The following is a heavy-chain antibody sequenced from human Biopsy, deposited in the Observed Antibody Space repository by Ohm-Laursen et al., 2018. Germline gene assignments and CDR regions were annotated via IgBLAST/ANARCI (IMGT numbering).Heavy chain of an antibody. Sequence: SSVKASCKAPEGTFSNYGVNWVRQAPGQGLEWLGGNIPILGTGNYAQKFQDRVTVAADTSTSTATMELRSLRSDDTAVYYCATKLTGYFHHWGQGTLVIVSS. CDR2: NIPILGTG. CDR1: EGTFSNYG. CDR3: ATKLTGYFHH. J-gene: IGHJ1*01. D-gene: IGHD3-9*01. V-gene: IGHV1-69*06.